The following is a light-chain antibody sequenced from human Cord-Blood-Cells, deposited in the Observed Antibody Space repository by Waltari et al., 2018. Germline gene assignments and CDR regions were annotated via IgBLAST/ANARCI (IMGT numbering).Light chain of an antibody. J-gene: IGKJ1*01. Sequence: EIVMTQSPATLSVSPGERVTLSCRASPSVSSNLAWYQQKPGQAPRLLIYGASTRATGIPARFSGSGSGTEFTLNISSLQSEDFAVYDCQQYNNWPRTFGQGTKVEIK. CDR2: GAS. V-gene: IGKV3-15*01. CDR1: PSVSSN. CDR3: QQYNNWPRT.